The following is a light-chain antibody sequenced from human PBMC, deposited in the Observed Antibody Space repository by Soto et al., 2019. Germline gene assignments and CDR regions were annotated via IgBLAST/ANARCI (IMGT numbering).Light chain of an antibody. CDR1: QSISNL. CDR2: LAS. Sequence: DMQMTHSPSPPPSSVGDIITITCRASQSISNLLAWYQQKPGKAPKLLIYLASSLESGVPSRFSGSGSGTEFTLTISNLQPDDFATYYCQQSNTYSWTFGQGTKVDIK. V-gene: IGKV1-5*03. CDR3: QQSNTYSWT. J-gene: IGKJ1*01.